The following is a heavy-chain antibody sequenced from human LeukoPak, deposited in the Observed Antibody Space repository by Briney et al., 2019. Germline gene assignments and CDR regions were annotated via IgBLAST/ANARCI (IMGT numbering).Heavy chain of an antibody. D-gene: IGHD3-10*01. V-gene: IGHV4-59*01. CDR3: ARVLVLLDRWITIVNYMDV. J-gene: IGHJ6*03. CDR1: GGSISGFY. CDR2: IYYSGGI. Sequence: PSETLSLTSSVSGGSISGFYWSWMRLPPGKGLEWIGQIYYSGGINYNPSLKSRVTMSVDTSKSHFSLKLSSVTAADTAVYYCARVLVLLDRWITIVNYMDVWGKGTTVTVSS.